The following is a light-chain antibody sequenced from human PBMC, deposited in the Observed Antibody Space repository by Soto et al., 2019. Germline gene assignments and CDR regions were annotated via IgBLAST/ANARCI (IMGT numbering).Light chain of an antibody. Sequence: TQSSGTLSLSPGERATLSCRSRQSGSSSYLAWYQQKPGQAPRLLIYGASSSATGIPDRFSGSGSGTDFTLTISRLEPEDFAVYYCQQYGSSPPTWTFGQGTKVDIK. CDR2: GAS. CDR3: QQYGSSPPTWT. J-gene: IGKJ1*01. V-gene: IGKV3-20*01. CDR1: QSGSSSY.